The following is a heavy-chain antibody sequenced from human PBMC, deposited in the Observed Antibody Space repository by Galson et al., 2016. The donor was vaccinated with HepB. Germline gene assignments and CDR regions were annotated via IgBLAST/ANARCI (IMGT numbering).Heavy chain of an antibody. V-gene: IGHV3-9*01. CDR1: GFTFDDSA. D-gene: IGHD3-16*01. J-gene: IGHJ6*02. CDR3: VRDMAPGGAGV. Sequence: SLRLSCAASGFTFDDSAMHWVRQTPGKGLEWVSGIYYNSDRIGYADSVRGRFTISRDNARNSLYLQMNSLEPEGSALYYCVRDMAPGGAGVWGQGTTVTVSS. CDR2: IYYNSDRI.